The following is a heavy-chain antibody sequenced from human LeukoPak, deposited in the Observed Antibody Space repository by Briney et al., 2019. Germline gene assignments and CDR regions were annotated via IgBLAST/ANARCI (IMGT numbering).Heavy chain of an antibody. Sequence: ASVKVSCKASGYAFTSYAMHWVRQAPGQRLEWMGWINAGNGNTKYSQKFQGRVTITRDTSASTAYMELSSLRSEDTAVYYCARDRRRSGELYLGASRVSYGMDVWGKGTTVTVSS. CDR2: INAGNGNT. V-gene: IGHV1-3*01. J-gene: IGHJ6*04. D-gene: IGHD3-10*01. CDR3: ARDRRRSGELYLGASRVSYGMDV. CDR1: GYAFTSYA.